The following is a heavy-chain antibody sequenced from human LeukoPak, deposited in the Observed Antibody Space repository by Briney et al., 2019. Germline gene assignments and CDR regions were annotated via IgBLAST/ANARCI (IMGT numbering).Heavy chain of an antibody. CDR2: ISGSGGST. CDR1: GFTFSSYA. D-gene: IGHD3-22*01. V-gene: IGHV3-23*01. CDR3: AKGKRYDSSGSLDY. J-gene: IGHJ4*02. Sequence: PGGSLRLSCAASGFTFSSYAMSWVRQAPGKGLEWVSAISGSGGSTYYADSVKGRFTISRDNSKNTLYLQMNSLRAEDTAVYYCAKGKRYDSSGSLDYWGQGTLVTVSS.